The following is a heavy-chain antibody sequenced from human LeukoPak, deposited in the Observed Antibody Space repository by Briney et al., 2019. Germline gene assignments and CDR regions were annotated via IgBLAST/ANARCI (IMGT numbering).Heavy chain of an antibody. J-gene: IGHJ4*02. CDR2: IYSSGST. V-gene: IGHV4-4*09. CDR3: ARHLRAGSPLFDY. Sequence: SETLSLTCTVSGGSINSYYWSWIRQPPGKGLEWIGYIYSSGSTNYNPSLKSRVTISVDTSKKQFSLKLSSVTAADTAVYYCARHLRAGSPLFDYWGQGTLVTVSS. CDR1: GGSINSYY. D-gene: IGHD3-10*01.